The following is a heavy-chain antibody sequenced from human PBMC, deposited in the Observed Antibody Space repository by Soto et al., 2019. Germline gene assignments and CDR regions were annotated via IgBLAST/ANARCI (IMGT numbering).Heavy chain of an antibody. CDR2: ISYDGSNK. CDR3: ARASRYSSSWYNN. D-gene: IGHD6-13*01. J-gene: IGHJ4*02. Sequence: LRLSCAASGFTSSSYAMHWVRQAPGKGLEWVAVISYDGSNKYYADSVKGRFTISRDNSKNTLYLQMNSLRAEDTAVYYCARASRYSSSWYNNWGQGTLVTVSS. V-gene: IGHV3-30-3*01. CDR1: GFTSSSYA.